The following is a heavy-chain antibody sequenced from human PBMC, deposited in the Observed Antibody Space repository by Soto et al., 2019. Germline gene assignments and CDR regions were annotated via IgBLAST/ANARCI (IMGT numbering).Heavy chain of an antibody. J-gene: IGHJ6*02. D-gene: IGHD1-26*01. CDR1: GGTFSSYA. V-gene: IGHV1-69*13. CDR3: AREAIVAGATTGMDV. CDR2: IIPIFGTA. Sequence: SVKVSCKASGGTFSSYAISWVRQAPGQGLEWMGGIIPIFGTANYAQKFQGRVTITADESTSTAYMELSSLRSEDTAVYYCAREAIVAGATTGMDVWGQGTTVTVSS.